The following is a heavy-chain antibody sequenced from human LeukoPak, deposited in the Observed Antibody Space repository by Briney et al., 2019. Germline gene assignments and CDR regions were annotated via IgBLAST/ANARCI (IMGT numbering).Heavy chain of an antibody. Sequence: ASVKVSCKASGYTFTSYGISWVRQAPGQGLEWMGWISAYNGNTNYAQKLQGRVTMTTDTSTSTAYMELRRLRSDDTAVYYCARRDEGSGKYYSDYWGQGTLVTVSS. D-gene: IGHD3-10*01. J-gene: IGHJ4*02. CDR2: ISAYNGNT. CDR1: GYTFTSYG. V-gene: IGHV1-18*01. CDR3: ARRDEGSGKYYSDY.